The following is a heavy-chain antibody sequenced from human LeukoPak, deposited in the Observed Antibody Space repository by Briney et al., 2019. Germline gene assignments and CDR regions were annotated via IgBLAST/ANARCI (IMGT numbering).Heavy chain of an antibody. Sequence: GASVKVSCKASGYTFTGYYMHWVRQAPGQGVEWMGRINPNSGGTNYAQKFQGRVTMTRDTSISTAYMELSRLRSDDTAVYYCARGLDYYDSSGLERWGQGTLVTVSS. CDR1: GYTFTGYY. CDR2: INPNSGGT. CDR3: ARGLDYYDSSGLER. D-gene: IGHD3-22*01. J-gene: IGHJ4*02. V-gene: IGHV1-2*02.